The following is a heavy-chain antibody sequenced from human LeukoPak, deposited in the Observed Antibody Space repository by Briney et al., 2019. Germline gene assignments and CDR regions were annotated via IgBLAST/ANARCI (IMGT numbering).Heavy chain of an antibody. V-gene: IGHV3-48*01. D-gene: IGHD4/OR15-4a*01. CDR3: ARGPGSAWYGAYWFDP. CDR1: GFTFPSFS. CDR2: ISSSSSTT. Sequence: GGSLRLSCAASGFTFPSFSMTWVRQAPGKGLEWVSYISSSSSTTYYADSVKGRFTISRDNSTESLFMQMNSLRVEDTAVYYCARGPGSAWYGAYWFDPWGQGTLVTVSP. J-gene: IGHJ5*02.